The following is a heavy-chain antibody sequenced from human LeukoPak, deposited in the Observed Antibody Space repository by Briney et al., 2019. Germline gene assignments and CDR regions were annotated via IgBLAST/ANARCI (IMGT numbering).Heavy chain of an antibody. Sequence: SETLSLTCTVSGGSISSYYWSWIRQPPGKGLEWIGYIYYSGSTNYNPSLKSRVTISVDTSKNQFSLKLRSVTAADAAVYYCARGRAHGADYWGQGTLVTVSS. D-gene: IGHD3-10*01. CDR1: GGSISSYY. CDR3: ARGRAHGADY. J-gene: IGHJ4*02. V-gene: IGHV4-59*01. CDR2: IYYSGST.